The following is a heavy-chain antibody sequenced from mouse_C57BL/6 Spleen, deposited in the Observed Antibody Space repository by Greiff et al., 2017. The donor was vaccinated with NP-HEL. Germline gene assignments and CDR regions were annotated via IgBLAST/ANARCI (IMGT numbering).Heavy chain of an antibody. CDR2: INPSTGGT. V-gene: IGHV1-43*01. D-gene: IGHD1-1*01. Sequence: VQLQQSGPELVKPGASVKISCKASGYSFTGYYMHWVKQSSEKSLEWIGEINPSTGGTSYNQKFKGKATLTVDKSSSTAYMQLKSLTSEDSAVYYCARNYYGSSYCWYFDVWGTGTTVTVSS. CDR1: GYSFTGYY. CDR3: ARNYYGSSYCWYFDV. J-gene: IGHJ1*03.